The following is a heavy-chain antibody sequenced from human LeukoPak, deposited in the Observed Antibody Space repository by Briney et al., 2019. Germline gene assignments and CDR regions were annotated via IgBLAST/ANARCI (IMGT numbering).Heavy chain of an antibody. V-gene: IGHV6-1*01. D-gene: IGHD6-19*01. CDR1: GDSVSSNSAT. CDR3: ARDGMAVAVGYFDL. J-gene: IGHJ2*01. Sequence: SQTLSLTCAISGDSVSSNSATWNWIRQSPSRGLEWLGRTYFRSKWYNDYAASVKSRITIKPDTSKNQSSLQLNSVTPEDTAVYYCARDGMAVAVGYFDLWGRGTLVTVSS. CDR2: TYFRSKWYN.